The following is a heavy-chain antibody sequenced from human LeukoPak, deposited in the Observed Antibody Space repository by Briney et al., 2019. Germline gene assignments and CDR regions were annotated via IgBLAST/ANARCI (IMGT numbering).Heavy chain of an antibody. D-gene: IGHD3-22*01. Sequence: SETLSLTCTVSGGSLSSSSYYWGWIRQPPGKGLEWIGRIHTSGSTNYSPSLKSRVTMSVDTSKNQFSLKLSSVTAADTAVYYCARDRYYYDSSARYFDYWGQGTLVTVSS. CDR3: ARDRYYYDSSARYFDY. CDR2: IHTSGST. CDR1: GGSLSSSSYY. J-gene: IGHJ4*02. V-gene: IGHV4-39*07.